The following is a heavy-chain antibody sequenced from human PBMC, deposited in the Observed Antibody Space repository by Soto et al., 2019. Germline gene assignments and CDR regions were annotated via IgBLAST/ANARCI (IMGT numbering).Heavy chain of an antibody. Sequence: EVQLVESGGGLVQPGGSLRLSCAASGVTVSSNSMSWVRQAPGKGLEWVSVIYSGGSTYYADSVKGRFTISRDNSKNTLYLQMNSLRSEDTAVYYCARHGYNYGGGYFDDWGQGTLVTVSS. D-gene: IGHD5-18*01. CDR2: IYSGGST. CDR3: ARHGYNYGGGYFDD. CDR1: GVTVSSNS. J-gene: IGHJ4*02. V-gene: IGHV3-66*04.